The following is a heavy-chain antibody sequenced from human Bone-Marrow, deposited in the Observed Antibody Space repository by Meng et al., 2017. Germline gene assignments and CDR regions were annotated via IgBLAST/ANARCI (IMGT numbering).Heavy chain of an antibody. CDR2: IRSKANSYAT. V-gene: IGHV3-73*01. CDR3: TRPVVAAEWGWEDV. Sequence: GESLKISCAASGFTFSGSAMHWVRQASGKGLEWVGRIRSKANSYATAYAASVKGRFTISGDDSKNTAYLQMNSLKTEDTAVYYCTRPVVAAEWGWEDVWGQGTTVTVSS. J-gene: IGHJ6*02. CDR1: GFTFSGSA. D-gene: IGHD2-15*01.